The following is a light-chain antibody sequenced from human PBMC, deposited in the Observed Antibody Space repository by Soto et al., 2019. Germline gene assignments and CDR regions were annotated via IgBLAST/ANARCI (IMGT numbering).Light chain of an antibody. CDR2: DAS. CDR1: QDITNS. CDR3: QQYDHLSLT. J-gene: IGKJ4*01. V-gene: IGKV1-33*01. Sequence: DIQMTQSPSSLSASVGDRVTITCQASQDITNSLNWYQQKPGKAPNLLIFDASNLDAGVPSRFSGSGSGTYFTFTIHSLQPEDAATYYCQQYDHLSLTFGGGTKVDIK.